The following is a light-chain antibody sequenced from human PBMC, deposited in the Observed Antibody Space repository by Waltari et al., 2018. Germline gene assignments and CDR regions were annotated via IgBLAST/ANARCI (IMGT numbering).Light chain of an antibody. CDR2: DAS. CDR3: QQYNDWYS. V-gene: IGKV3-15*01. J-gene: IGKJ2*03. Sequence: VMTQSPATLSVSPGEVVTLSCRARQSVSSNVAWYQHRPGQAPRLLIYDASSRASGVPARFSGSWSGTEFTLTISGLQSEDGALYYCQQYNDWYSFGQGTKLEIK. CDR1: QSVSSN.